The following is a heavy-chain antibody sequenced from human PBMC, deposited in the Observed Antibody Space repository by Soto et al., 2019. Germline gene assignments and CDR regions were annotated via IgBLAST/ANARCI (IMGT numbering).Heavy chain of an antibody. CDR1: AGSITSYY. J-gene: IGHJ5*02. CDR3: ARSGYGSVSYPVLS. Sequence: QVHLQESGPGLVRPSETLSLTCTVSAGSITSYYWSWIRQPPGKGLEWIGYVYFSGSSKYNPSLKSRITISEDRSKSQFSLKLSSVTAADTAVYYCARSGYGSVSYPVLSWGQGTLVTVSS. D-gene: IGHD3-10*01. CDR2: VYFSGSS. V-gene: IGHV4-59*01.